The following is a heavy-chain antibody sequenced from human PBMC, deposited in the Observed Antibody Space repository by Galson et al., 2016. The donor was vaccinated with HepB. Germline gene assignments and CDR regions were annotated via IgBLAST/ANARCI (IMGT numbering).Heavy chain of an antibody. J-gene: IGHJ4*02. V-gene: IGHV3-11*06. Sequence: SLRLSCAASGFTFSDYYMSWIRQAPGKGLEWISYISRSSYIIYADSVKGRFTISRDDAKNSLYLQMNSLRAEDTAVYYCAREGRGAYSNTIDSWGQGTLVTVSS. D-gene: IGHD3-16*01. CDR2: ISRSSYI. CDR1: GFTFSDYY. CDR3: AREGRGAYSNTIDS.